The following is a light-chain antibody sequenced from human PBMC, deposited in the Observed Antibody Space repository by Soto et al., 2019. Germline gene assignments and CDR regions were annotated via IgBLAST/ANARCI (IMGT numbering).Light chain of an antibody. J-gene: IGLJ1*01. CDR1: SSDVGGYYY. V-gene: IGLV2-8*01. CDR3: NSQTTSGIRV. CDR2: EVS. Sequence: QSALTQPPSASGSPGQSVTISCTGTSSDVGGYYYVSWYQQHPGKAPKLMIYEVSKRPSGVPDRFSGSKSGNTASLTVSGLQAEDEADYYCNSQTTSGIRVFGTGTKLTVL.